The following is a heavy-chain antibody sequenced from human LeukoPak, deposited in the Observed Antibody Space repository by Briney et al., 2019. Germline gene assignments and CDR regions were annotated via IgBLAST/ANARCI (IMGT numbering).Heavy chain of an antibody. CDR1: GFTFRSYA. J-gene: IGHJ4*02. Sequence: GGSLRLSCAASGFTFRSYAMSWVRQAPGKGLEWVSGISGSGGSTHHADSVKGRFTISRDNSKNTLCLQMNSLRAEDTAVYYCAKGNYYGSSGYFYTFDYWGQGTLVTVSS. D-gene: IGHD3-22*01. CDR2: ISGSGGST. CDR3: AKGNYYGSSGYFYTFDY. V-gene: IGHV3-23*01.